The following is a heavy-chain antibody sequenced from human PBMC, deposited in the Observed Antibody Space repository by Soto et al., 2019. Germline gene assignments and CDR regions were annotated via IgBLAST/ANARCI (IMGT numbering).Heavy chain of an antibody. CDR1: GDSISGSQW. J-gene: IGHJ4*01. V-gene: IGHV4-4*02. CDR2: ISHTGPT. D-gene: IGHD3-10*01. CDR3: AGFISNRDEYFDY. Sequence: PSETLSLTCAVSGDSISGSQWWSWVRLPPGKGLEWIGEISHTGPTNYNPSLKSRVTMSVDNPKNQFSLNLTSVTAADTAVYYCAGFISNRDEYFDYWGQGTVVTVSS.